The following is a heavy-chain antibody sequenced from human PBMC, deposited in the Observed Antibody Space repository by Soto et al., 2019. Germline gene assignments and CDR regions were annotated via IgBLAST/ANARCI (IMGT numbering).Heavy chain of an antibody. V-gene: IGHV3-23*01. CDR1: GFTFTNYA. CDR2: ISGGGSIT. D-gene: IGHD6-13*01. J-gene: IGHJ4*02. CDR3: AKTIRGGYSSSWYYFDY. Sequence: EVQLLESGADLVQPGGSLRLSCAASGFTFTNYAMTWVRQAPGKGLEWVSTISGGGSITYYADSLKGRFTISRDNSKNTLYLQINSLRAEDTAVYYCAKTIRGGYSSSWYYFDYWGQGTLVTVSS.